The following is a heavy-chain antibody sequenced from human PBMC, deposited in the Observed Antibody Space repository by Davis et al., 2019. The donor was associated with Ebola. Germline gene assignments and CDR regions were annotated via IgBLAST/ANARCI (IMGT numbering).Heavy chain of an antibody. J-gene: IGHJ4*02. CDR2: ISSSSSYI. D-gene: IGHD6-19*01. Sequence: GESLKISCAASGFTFSTYWMSWVRQAPGKGLEWVSSISSSSSYIYYADSVKGRFTISRDNAKNSLYLQMNSPRAEDTAVYYCAREAAVALFDYWGQGTLVTVSS. CDR3: AREAAVALFDY. V-gene: IGHV3-21*01. CDR1: GFTFSTYW.